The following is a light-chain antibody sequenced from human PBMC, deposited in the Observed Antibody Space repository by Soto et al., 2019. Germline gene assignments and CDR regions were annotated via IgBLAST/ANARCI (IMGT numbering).Light chain of an antibody. CDR2: GAS. V-gene: IGKV3-15*01. CDR1: QSVSSN. Sequence: EIVMTQSPATLSVSPGERATLSCRASQSVSSNLAWYQQKPGQAPRLLIYGASTRATGVPARFSGSGSGTEFTLTISSLQSEDFAVYYCQQYGDSPWTFGQGTRVDFK. J-gene: IGKJ1*01. CDR3: QQYGDSPWT.